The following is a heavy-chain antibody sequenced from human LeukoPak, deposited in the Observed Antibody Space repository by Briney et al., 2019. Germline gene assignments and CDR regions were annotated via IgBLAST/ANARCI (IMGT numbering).Heavy chain of an antibody. V-gene: IGHV4-39*01. J-gene: IGHJ4*02. Sequence: PSETLPLTCTVSGGSISSSSYYWGWIRQPPGKGLEWIGSIHYSGSTYYNPSLKSRVTISVDTSKNQFSLKLSSVTAADTAVYYCARRSLRGGYDNWGQGTLVTVSS. CDR3: ARRSLRGGYDN. CDR2: IHYSGST. D-gene: IGHD5-12*01. CDR1: GGSISSSSYY.